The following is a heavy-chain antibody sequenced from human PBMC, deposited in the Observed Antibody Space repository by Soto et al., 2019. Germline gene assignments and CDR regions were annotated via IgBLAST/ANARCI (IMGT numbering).Heavy chain of an antibody. V-gene: IGHV4-34*01. J-gene: IGHJ4*02. Sequence: QVQLQQWGAGLLKPSETLSLTCAVYGGSFSGYYWSWIRQPPGTGLEWIGEINHSGSTNYNPSLKSRVTISVDTSKNQFSLKLSAVTAADTAVYYCARGAYYYDSSGYFTPRPRGAFDYWGQGTLVTVSS. CDR1: GGSFSGYY. D-gene: IGHD3-22*01. CDR2: INHSGST. CDR3: ARGAYYYDSSGYFTPRPRGAFDY.